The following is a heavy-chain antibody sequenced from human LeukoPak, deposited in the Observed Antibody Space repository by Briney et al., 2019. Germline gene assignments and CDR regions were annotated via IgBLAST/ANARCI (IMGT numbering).Heavy chain of an antibody. V-gene: IGHV1-2*06. J-gene: IGHJ4*02. CDR3: AQTSYYIWTGSFDY. D-gene: IGHD3-9*01. CDR1: GYTFTGYY. CDR2: INPNSGGT. Sequence: ASVKVSCKASGYTFTGYYMHWVRQAPGQGLEWMGRINPNSGGTNYAQKFQGRVTMTRDTSISTAYMELSRLRSDDTAVYSCAQTSYYIWTGSFDYWGQGTLVTVSS.